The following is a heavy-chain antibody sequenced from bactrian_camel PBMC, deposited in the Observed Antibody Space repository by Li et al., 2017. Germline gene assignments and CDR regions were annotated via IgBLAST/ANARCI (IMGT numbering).Heavy chain of an antibody. CDR1: GFTFRNYG. Sequence: HVQLVESGGGLVQPGGSLRLSCVASGFTFRNYGINWVRQAPGKGLEWVSSIDRDGSRTWYADSVKGRFTISKDSTNNTLYLQLNSLKPEDTAMYYCSALLYGSVSSGSWCSRGSSDFGYWGQGTQVTVS. J-gene: IGHJ6*01. CDR3: SALLYGSVSSGSWCSRGSSDFGY. V-gene: IGHV3S6*01. CDR2: IDRDGSRT. D-gene: IGHD3*01.